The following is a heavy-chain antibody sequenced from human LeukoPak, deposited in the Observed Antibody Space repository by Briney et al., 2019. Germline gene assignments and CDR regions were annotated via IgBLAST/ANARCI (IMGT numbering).Heavy chain of an antibody. CDR2: TYYRSKWYN. Sequence: SQTLSLTCAISGDSVFSNTAAWNWIRLSPSRGLEWLGRTYYRSKWYNDYPVSVKGRITINPDTSKNQFSLQLNSVTPEDTAVYYCARGAGYSGSYPLDYWGQGTLVTVSS. V-gene: IGHV6-1*01. J-gene: IGHJ4*02. D-gene: IGHD1-26*01. CDR3: ARGAGYSGSYPLDY. CDR1: GDSVFSNTAA.